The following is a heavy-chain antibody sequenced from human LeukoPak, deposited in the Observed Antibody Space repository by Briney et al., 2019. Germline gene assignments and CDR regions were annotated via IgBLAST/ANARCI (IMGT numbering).Heavy chain of an antibody. Sequence: GGSLRLSCAASGFTFDDYAMHWVRQAPGKGLEWVSLISGDGGSTYYADSVKGRFTISRDNSKNSLYLQMNSLRTEDTTLYYCAKVAKVGAPADAFDIWGQGTMVTVSS. CDR1: GFTFDDYA. CDR3: AKVAKVGAPADAFDI. V-gene: IGHV3-43*02. D-gene: IGHD1-26*01. J-gene: IGHJ3*02. CDR2: ISGDGGST.